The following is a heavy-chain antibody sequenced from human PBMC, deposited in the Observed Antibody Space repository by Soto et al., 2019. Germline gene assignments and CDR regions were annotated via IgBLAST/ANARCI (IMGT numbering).Heavy chain of an antibody. Sequence: QLQLVQPAAEVKKPGASVRVSCKAYGYPFIKYGISWIRQAPEQGLEWMGWIKVDSGYTNYAQKFQGRVTMTADTSSDTAFMELRSLRLDDTAVYFCATSYDTGFDPWGQGTLVSVSS. CDR1: GYPFIKYG. CDR3: ATSYDTGFDP. J-gene: IGHJ5*02. CDR2: IKVDSGYT. V-gene: IGHV1-18*04. D-gene: IGHD3-9*01.